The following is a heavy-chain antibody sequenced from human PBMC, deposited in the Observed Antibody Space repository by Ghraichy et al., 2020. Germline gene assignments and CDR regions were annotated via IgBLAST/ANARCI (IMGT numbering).Heavy chain of an antibody. V-gene: IGHV3-21*01. D-gene: IGHD2-15*01. CDR2: ISSSSSYI. J-gene: IGHJ6*02. CDR1: GFTFSSYS. Sequence: GGSLRLSCAASGFTFSSYSMNWVRQAPGKGLEWVSSISSSSSYIYYADSVKGRFTISRDNAKNSLYLQMNSLRAEDTAVYYCAREEEDVVVVVASNGMDVWGQGTTVTVSS. CDR3: AREEEDVVVVVASNGMDV.